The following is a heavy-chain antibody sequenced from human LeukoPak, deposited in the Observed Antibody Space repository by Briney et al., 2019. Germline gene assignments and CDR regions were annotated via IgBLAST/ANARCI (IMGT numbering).Heavy chain of an antibody. Sequence: PSETLCLTCTVSGGSISSGGYYWSWIRQHPGKGLEWIGYIYYSGSTYYNPSLKSRVTISVDTSKNQFSLKLSSVTAADTAVYYCARGVPYYDFWSGLSRYYFDYWGQGTLVTVSS. CDR1: GGSISSGGYY. V-gene: IGHV4-31*03. CDR3: ARGVPYYDFWSGLSRYYFDY. CDR2: IYYSGST. D-gene: IGHD3-3*01. J-gene: IGHJ4*02.